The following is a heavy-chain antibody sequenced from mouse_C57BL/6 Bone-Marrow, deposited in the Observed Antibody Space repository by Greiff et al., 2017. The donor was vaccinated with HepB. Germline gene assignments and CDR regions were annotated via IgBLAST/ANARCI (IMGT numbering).Heavy chain of an antibody. J-gene: IGHJ3*01. CDR1: GFNIKDDY. V-gene: IGHV14-4*01. D-gene: IGHD2-3*01. Sequence: EVMLVESGAELVRPGASVKLSCTASGFNIKDDYMHWVKQRPEQGLEWIGWIDPENGDTEYASKFQGKATITADTSSNTAYLQLSSLTSEDTAVYYCTSDGYYPAWFAYWGQGTRVTVSA. CDR2: IDPENGDT. CDR3: TSDGYYPAWFAY.